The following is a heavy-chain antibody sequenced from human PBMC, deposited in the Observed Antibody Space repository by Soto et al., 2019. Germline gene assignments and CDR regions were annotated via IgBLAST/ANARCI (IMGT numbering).Heavy chain of an antibody. CDR1: GGTFSSYA. J-gene: IGHJ4*02. CDR2: IVPIVGTT. Sequence: QVQLVQSGAEVRQPASSVKVSCKTSGGTFSSYAISWVRQAPGQGLEWMGGIVPIVGTTTYAQKFQGRVTITADEATSTAYRQVSRLGSDDTAVYDCVRVVAIPGYPDHWGQGTLVTVSS. V-gene: IGHV1-69*12. D-gene: IGHD5-12*01. CDR3: VRVVAIPGYPDH.